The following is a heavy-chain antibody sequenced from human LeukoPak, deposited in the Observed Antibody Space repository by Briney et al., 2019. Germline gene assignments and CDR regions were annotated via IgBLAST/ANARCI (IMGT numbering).Heavy chain of an antibody. CDR3: ARGGLAHYGGNPLGDY. CDR1: GYTFTGYH. J-gene: IGHJ4*02. V-gene: IGHV1-2*06. Sequence: ASVKVSCKASGYTFTGYHMHWVRQAPGQGLEWMGRINPNSGGTNYAQKFQGRVTMTRDTSISTAYMELSRLRSDDTAVYYCARGGLAHYGGNPLGDYWGQGTLVTVSS. CDR2: INPNSGGT. D-gene: IGHD4-23*01.